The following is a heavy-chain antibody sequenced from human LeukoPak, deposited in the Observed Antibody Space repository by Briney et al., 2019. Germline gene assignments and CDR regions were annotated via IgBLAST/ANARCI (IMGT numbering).Heavy chain of an antibody. CDR1: GYTFTGYY. CDR2: INPNSGGT. D-gene: IGHD1-26*01. V-gene: IGHV1-2*02. Sequence: ASVKVSCKASGYTFTGYYMHWVRQAPGQGLEWMGWINPNSGGTNYAQKFQGRVTMTRDTSISTAYMELSRLRSDDTAVYYCARVGGATTFYFDYWGQGTQVTVSS. J-gene: IGHJ4*02. CDR3: ARVGGATTFYFDY.